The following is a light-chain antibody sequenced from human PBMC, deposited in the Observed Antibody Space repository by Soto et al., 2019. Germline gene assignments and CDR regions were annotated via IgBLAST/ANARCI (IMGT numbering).Light chain of an antibody. CDR2: DVS. CDR1: SSDVGAYNY. J-gene: IGLJ1*01. V-gene: IGLV2-14*01. Sequence: QSVLTQPASVSGSAGQSITISCTGTSSDVGAYNYVSWYQQLPGKAPKLMIYDVSNRPSGVSNRFSGSKSGNTASLTISGLQAEDEADYYCNSYTSSSPLYVFGTGTKLTVL. CDR3: NSYTSSSPLYV.